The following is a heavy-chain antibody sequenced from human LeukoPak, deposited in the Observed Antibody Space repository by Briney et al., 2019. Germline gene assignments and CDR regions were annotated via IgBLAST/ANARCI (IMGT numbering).Heavy chain of an antibody. Sequence: PGGSLRLSCVASGFTFRDHGMHWVRQAPGKGLEWVSGINWSSADKNYADSVKGRFTISRDDAKNSLYLQMNSLRAEDTAVYYCASVVGALAFDIWGQGTMVTVSS. CDR2: INWSSADK. J-gene: IGHJ3*02. D-gene: IGHD1-26*01. CDR1: GFTFRDHG. CDR3: ASVVGALAFDI. V-gene: IGHV3-9*01.